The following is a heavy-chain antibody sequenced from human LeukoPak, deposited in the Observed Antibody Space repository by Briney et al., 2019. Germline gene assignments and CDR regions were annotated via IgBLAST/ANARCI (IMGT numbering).Heavy chain of an antibody. Sequence: ASVKVSCKASGYTFTGYYMHWVRQAPGQGLEWMGWINPNSGGTNYAQKFQGRVTMTRDTSISTAYMELSRLRSDDTAVYYCARITTSGYSYGYDYWGQGTLVTVSS. J-gene: IGHJ4*02. D-gene: IGHD5-18*01. CDR1: GYTFTGYY. V-gene: IGHV1-2*02. CDR3: ARITTSGYSYGYDY. CDR2: INPNSGGT.